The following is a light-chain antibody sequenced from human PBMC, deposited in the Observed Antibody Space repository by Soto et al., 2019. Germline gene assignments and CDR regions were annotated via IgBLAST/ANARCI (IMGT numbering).Light chain of an antibody. CDR2: SAS. CDR1: QGIRSY. V-gene: IGKV1-9*01. J-gene: IGKJ1*01. Sequence: IQFTQSPSSLSASVGDRVAITCRASQGIRSYLAWYQQKPGEAPKLLISSASILQSGIPSRFSGSGSGTEFVLTISSLQPEDFATYYCQRHYGYHWTFGRGTKVDI. CDR3: QRHYGYHWT.